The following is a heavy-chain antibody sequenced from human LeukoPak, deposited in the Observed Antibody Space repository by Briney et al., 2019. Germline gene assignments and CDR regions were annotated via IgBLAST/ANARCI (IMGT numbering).Heavy chain of an antibody. V-gene: IGHV1-69*06. CDR1: GYTFTSYG. D-gene: IGHD2-15*01. J-gene: IGHJ6*03. Sequence: SVKVSCKASGYTFTSYGISWVRQAPGQGLEWMGGIIPIFGTANYAQKFQGRVTITADKSTSTAYMELSSLRSEDTAVYYCARDPLYCSGGSCYSGYMDVWGKGTTVTVSS. CDR2: IIPIFGTA. CDR3: ARDPLYCSGGSCYSGYMDV.